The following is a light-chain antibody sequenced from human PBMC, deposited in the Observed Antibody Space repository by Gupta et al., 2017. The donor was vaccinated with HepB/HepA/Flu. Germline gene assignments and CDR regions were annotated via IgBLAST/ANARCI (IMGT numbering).Light chain of an antibody. V-gene: IGKV4-1*01. CDR1: QSVLYSSNNKNY. CDR3: QQYYSTPFT. J-gene: IGKJ3*01. Sequence: DIVMTQSPDSLAVSLGERATINCKSSQSVLYSSNNKNYLAWYQQRPGQPPKLLLYWASTRESGVPDRFSGSGSGTDFTLTISSLQAEDVAFYYCQQYYSTPFTFGPGTKVDIK. CDR2: WAS.